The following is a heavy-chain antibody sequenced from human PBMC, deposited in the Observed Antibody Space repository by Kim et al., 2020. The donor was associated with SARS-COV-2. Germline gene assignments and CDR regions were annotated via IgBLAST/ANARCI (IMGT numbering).Heavy chain of an antibody. CDR2: ISKSGISST. Sequence: GGSLRLSCAASGFTFSVYYMGWVRQAPGKGLEWVSYISKSGISSTYYADSVKGRFTISRDNAKNSLFLQMDSLRVEDTAVYYCVRVDGDYNYWGQGTLVTVSS. V-gene: IGHV3-11*01. CDR1: GFTFSVYY. CDR3: VRVDGDYNY. J-gene: IGHJ4*02. D-gene: IGHD4-17*01.